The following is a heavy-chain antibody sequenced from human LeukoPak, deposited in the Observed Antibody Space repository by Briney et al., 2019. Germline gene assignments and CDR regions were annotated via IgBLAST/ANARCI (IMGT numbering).Heavy chain of an antibody. CDR1: GGSISSNY. Sequence: SETVSLMWKDRGGSISSNYWRWTRRSTGKGLEWIGYIYYSGSTYYNPSLKSRVTISVDTSKNQFSLKLTSVTAADTAVYYCGRNVIAAADYFDSWGQGTLVTVSS. D-gene: IGHD6-13*01. CDR3: GRNVIAAADYFDS. V-gene: IGHV4-59*06. J-gene: IGHJ4*02. CDR2: IYYSGST.